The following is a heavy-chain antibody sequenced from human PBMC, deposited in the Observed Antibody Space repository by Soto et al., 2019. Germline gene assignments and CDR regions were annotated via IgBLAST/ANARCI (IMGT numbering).Heavy chain of an antibody. CDR1: GGSMRNYF. Sequence: SETLSLTCTVSGGSMRNYFWTWIRQPPGKGLEWIGYIHYSGTTSFFPSYNPSLRSRVTISEDTSKNQFSLELKSVTAADTATYYCVRDYLLAGFDTWGQGILVTVSS. CDR2: IHYSGTT. V-gene: IGHV4-59*01. D-gene: IGHD6-19*01. CDR3: VRDYLLAGFDT. J-gene: IGHJ5*02.